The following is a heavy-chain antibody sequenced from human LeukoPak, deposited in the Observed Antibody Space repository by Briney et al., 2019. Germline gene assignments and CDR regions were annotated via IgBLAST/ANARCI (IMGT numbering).Heavy chain of an antibody. Sequence: PGRSLRLSCAASGFVFDTYGMHWVRQAPGKGLEWVAVIWYDGSKKYYADSVKGRFTISRDNSKNTLYLQMNSLRAEDTAVYYCARGRPAYCGGDCYNDYWGQGTLVTVSS. D-gene: IGHD2-21*02. CDR1: GFVFDTYG. V-gene: IGHV3-33*01. CDR3: ARGRPAYCGGDCYNDY. J-gene: IGHJ4*02. CDR2: IWYDGSKK.